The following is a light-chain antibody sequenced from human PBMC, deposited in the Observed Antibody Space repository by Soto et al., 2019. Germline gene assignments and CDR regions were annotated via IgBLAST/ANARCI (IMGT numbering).Light chain of an antibody. CDR1: SSNIGSHV. CDR2: NNN. V-gene: IGLV1-44*01. Sequence: QSVLTQPPSASGTPGQRVTISCSGSSSNIGSHVVYWYQQLPGTAPKLLIYNNNQRPSGVPDRFSGSKSGTSASLAISGLQCEDEADYYCAVWDDSLNGWVFGGGTKLTVL. CDR3: AVWDDSLNGWV. J-gene: IGLJ3*02.